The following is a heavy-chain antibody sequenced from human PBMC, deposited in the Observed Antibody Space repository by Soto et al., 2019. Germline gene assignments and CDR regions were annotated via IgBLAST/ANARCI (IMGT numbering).Heavy chain of an antibody. CDR2: IPSRGRP. V-gene: IGHV4-30-4*01. Sequence: TLSITCSVSGASIAGGSYYWSWVRQPPGKGLEWIGYIPSRGRPFYNPSLTSRGTISADSSKNQLSLQLTSVTAADTAVYYCVRDQYSGYDFALWGQGNLVTVSS. CDR3: VRDQYSGYDFAL. J-gene: IGHJ5*02. CDR1: GASIAGGSYY. D-gene: IGHD5-12*01.